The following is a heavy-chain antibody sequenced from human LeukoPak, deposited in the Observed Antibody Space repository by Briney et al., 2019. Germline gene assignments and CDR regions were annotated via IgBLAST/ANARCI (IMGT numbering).Heavy chain of an antibody. D-gene: IGHD3-10*01. CDR2: INTDGSTT. J-gene: IGHJ4*02. CDR1: GFSFSDYW. Sequence: PGGSLRLSCVASGFSFSDYWMHWVRQVPGKGLVWVSRINTDGSTTDYGDSVKGRFTISRDNAKNTLYLQMNSLRAEDTAAYYCARGMTYYFGSGKLDYWGQGALVTVSS. V-gene: IGHV3-74*01. CDR3: ARGMTYYFGSGKLDY.